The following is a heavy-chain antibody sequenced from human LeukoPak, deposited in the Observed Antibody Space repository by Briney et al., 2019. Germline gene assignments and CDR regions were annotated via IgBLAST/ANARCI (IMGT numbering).Heavy chain of an antibody. Sequence: GGSLRLSCAASGFTFSSYGMHWVRQAPGKGLEWVANIWYDGSYKYYADSVKGRFTISRDNSKNTLYLQINSLRVEDTAVYYCARESAMVRGSYYYYGMDVWGQGTTVTVSS. CDR1: GFTFSSYG. J-gene: IGHJ6*02. V-gene: IGHV3-30*02. CDR3: ARESAMVRGSYYYYGMDV. D-gene: IGHD3-10*01. CDR2: IWYDGSYK.